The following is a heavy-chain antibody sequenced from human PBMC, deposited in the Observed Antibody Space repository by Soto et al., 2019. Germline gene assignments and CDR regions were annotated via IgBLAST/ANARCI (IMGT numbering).Heavy chain of an antibody. CDR1: GFTFSSFN. Sequence: EVQLVESGGGLVKPGGSLRLSCAASGFTFSSFNMDWVRQAPGKGLEWVSSISITGNYKYYADSLPGRFTISRDNAQNLLLRQMDSLRPEDTAVYYCASRRLGYCTGGTCPEFWGQGTLVTVTS. V-gene: IGHV3-21*04. CDR3: ASRRLGYCTGGTCPEF. CDR2: ISITGNYK. J-gene: IGHJ4*02. D-gene: IGHD2-15*01.